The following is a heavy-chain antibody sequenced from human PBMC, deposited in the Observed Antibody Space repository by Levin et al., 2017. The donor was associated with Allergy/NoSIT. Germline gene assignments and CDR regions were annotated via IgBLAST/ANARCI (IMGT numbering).Heavy chain of an antibody. V-gene: IGHV3-21*01. J-gene: IGHJ4*02. CDR2: ISSGSSYI. CDR3: ARLVAVAGRGGYYFDY. CDR1: GFTFSSYS. D-gene: IGHD6-19*01. Sequence: GESLKISCAASGFTFSSYSMNWVRQAPGKGLEWVSSISSGSSYIYYADSVRGRFTISRDNAKNSLFLQMNSLRAEDTAVYYCARLVAVAGRGGYYFDYWGQGTLVTVSS.